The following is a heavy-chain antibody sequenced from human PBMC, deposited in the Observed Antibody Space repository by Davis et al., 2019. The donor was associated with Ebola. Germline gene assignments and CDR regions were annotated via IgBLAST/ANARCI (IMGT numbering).Heavy chain of an antibody. V-gene: IGHV1-8*02. CDR3: AIPPGYSSSWAFDY. D-gene: IGHD6-13*01. Sequence: ASVKVSCKASGYTFTGYYMHWVRQAPGQGLEWMGWMNPNSGNTGYAQKFQGRVTMTRNTSISTAYMELSSLRSEDTAVYYCAIPPGYSSSWAFDYWGQGTLVTVSS. CDR2: MNPNSGNT. CDR1: GYTFTGYY. J-gene: IGHJ4*02.